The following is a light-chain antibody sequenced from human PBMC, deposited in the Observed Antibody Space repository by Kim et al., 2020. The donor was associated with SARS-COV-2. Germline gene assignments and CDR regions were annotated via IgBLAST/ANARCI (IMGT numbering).Light chain of an antibody. CDR3: NSRDSSSNHLVV. J-gene: IGLJ2*01. Sequence: SYELTQDPAVSVALGQTVRITCRGGSLRSYYASWYQQKPGQAPVLVIYGKNKRPSGIPDRFSGSTSGSTASLTITGTQAEDEADYYCNSRDSSSNHLVVF. CDR1: SLRSYY. V-gene: IGLV3-19*01. CDR2: GKN.